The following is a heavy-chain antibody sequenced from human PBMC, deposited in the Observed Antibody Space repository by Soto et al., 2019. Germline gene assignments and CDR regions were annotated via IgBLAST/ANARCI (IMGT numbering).Heavy chain of an antibody. D-gene: IGHD2-15*01. V-gene: IGHV1-69*13. CDR3: ARDFERIRPLGAFDI. J-gene: IGHJ3*02. CDR2: IIPIFGTA. Sequence: SVKVSCKASGGTFSSYAISWVRQAPGQGLEWMGGIIPIFGTANYAQKFQGRVTITADESTSTAYMELSSLRSEDTAVYYCARDFERIRPLGAFDIWGQGTMVTVSS. CDR1: GGTFSSYA.